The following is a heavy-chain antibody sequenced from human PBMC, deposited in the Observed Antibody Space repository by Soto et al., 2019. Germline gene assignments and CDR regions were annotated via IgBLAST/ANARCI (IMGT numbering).Heavy chain of an antibody. Sequence: QVQLVESGGGVVQPGRSLRLSCAASGFTFSSYGMHWVRQAPGKGLEWVAVIWYDGSNKYYADSVKGRFTISRDNSKNTLDLQMNSLRAEDTAVYYCARVNSDWYFSGACALDYWGEGTMVIVSP. D-gene: IGHD2-21*02. V-gene: IGHV3-33*01. CDR3: ARVNSDWYFSGACALDY. J-gene: IGHJ4*02. CDR1: GFTFSSYG. CDR2: IWYDGSNK.